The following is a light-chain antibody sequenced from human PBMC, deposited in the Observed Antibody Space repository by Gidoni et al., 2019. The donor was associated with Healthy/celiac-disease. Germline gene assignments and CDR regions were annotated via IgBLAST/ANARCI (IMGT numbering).Light chain of an antibody. CDR2: AAS. CDR1: QGISSY. CDR3: QQYYSYPRT. Sequence: AIRITQSPSSFSASTGDRVTITCRASQGISSYLAWYQQKPGKAPKLLIYAASTLHSGVPSRFSGSGSGTDFTLTISCLQSEDFATYYCQQYYSYPRTFGQGTKVEIK. J-gene: IGKJ1*01. V-gene: IGKV1-8*01.